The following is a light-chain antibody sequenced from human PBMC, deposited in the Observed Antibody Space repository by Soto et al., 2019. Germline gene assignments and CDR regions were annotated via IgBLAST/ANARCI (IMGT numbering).Light chain of an antibody. J-gene: IGLJ1*01. Sequence: QSVLTQPASVSGSPGQSITISCTGTSSDVGGYNYVSWYQQHPGKAPKLMIYDVTNRPSGVSDRFSGSKSGNTASLTISGHQAEDEADYYCNSYTTSYTLLFGSGTKVTV. CDR2: DVT. V-gene: IGLV2-14*01. CDR1: SSDVGGYNY. CDR3: NSYTTSYTLL.